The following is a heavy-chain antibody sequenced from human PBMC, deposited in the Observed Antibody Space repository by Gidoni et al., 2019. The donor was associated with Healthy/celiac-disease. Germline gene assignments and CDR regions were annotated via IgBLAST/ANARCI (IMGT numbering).Heavy chain of an antibody. CDR2: INPNSGGT. V-gene: IGHV1-2*04. CDR3: ARGGIAARSGYYDGMDV. J-gene: IGHJ6*02. Sequence: VQSGAEVKKPGASVTVSCKASGYTFTGHYLHWVRQAPGQGLEWMGWINPNSGGTNYAQKLQGWVTMTRDTSISTAYMELSRLRSDDTAVYYCARGGIAARSGYYDGMDVWGQGTTVTVSS. CDR1: GYTFTGHY. D-gene: IGHD6-6*01.